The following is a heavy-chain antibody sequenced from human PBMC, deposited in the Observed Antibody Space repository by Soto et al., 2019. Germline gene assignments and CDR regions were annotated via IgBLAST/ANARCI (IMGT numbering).Heavy chain of an antibody. J-gene: IGHJ4*02. D-gene: IGHD6-6*01. Sequence: QVQLQESGPGLVKPSETLSLTCSVSGGSVNSDNYHWSWIRQPPGKGLEWIACIYNGKYRKSNPSLKSRVTISAAPSKNKCSLELSSLSAADTAVYYCSRDGNPNSSSPFVIGYWGRGTLVTVSS. CDR2: IYNGKYR. V-gene: IGHV4-61*01. CDR3: SRDGNPNSSSPFVIGY. CDR1: GGSVNSDNYH.